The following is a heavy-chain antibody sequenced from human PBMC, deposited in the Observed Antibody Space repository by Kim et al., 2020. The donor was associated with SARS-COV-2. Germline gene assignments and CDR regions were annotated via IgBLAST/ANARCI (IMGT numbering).Heavy chain of an antibody. Sequence: SVKVSCKASGGTFSSYAISWVRQAPGQGLEWMGRIIPIFGIANYAQKFQGRVTITADKSTSTAYMELSSLRSEDTAVYYCARGPPRGYGEAYYYMDVWGKGTRSPSP. CDR3: ARGPPRGYGEAYYYMDV. V-gene: IGHV1-69*04. D-gene: IGHD4-17*01. J-gene: IGHJ6*03. CDR1: GGTFSSYA. CDR2: IIPIFGIA.